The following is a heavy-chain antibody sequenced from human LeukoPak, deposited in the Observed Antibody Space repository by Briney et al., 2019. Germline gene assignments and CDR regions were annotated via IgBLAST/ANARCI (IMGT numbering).Heavy chain of an antibody. V-gene: IGHV3-23*01. CDR3: AKAYGSNGYFQLPIDC. Sequence: GGSLRLSCAASGFTFSSYGMSWVRQAPGKGLEWVSTISGSGGSTYYADSVKGRFTISRGNSKNTLYLQLNSLRAEDTAVYYCAKAYGSNGYFQLPIDCWGQGTLVTVSS. CDR2: ISGSGGST. CDR1: GFTFSSYG. D-gene: IGHD3-22*01. J-gene: IGHJ4*02.